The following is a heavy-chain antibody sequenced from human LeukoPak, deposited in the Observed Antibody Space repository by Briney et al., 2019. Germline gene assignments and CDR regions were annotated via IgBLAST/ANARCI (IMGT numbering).Heavy chain of an antibody. CDR3: ARPVLGDGTVAAQFEH. V-gene: IGHV1-2*02. J-gene: IGHJ4*02. Sequence: ASVKVSCKASGYTFTGYYMHWVRQAPGQGLEWMGWINPNSGDTNYAQKFQGRVTMTRDTSISTAYMELSRLRSDDTAVYYCARPVLGDGTVAAQFEHWGQGTLVTVSS. CDR2: INPNSGDT. CDR1: GYTFTGYY. D-gene: IGHD2-15*01.